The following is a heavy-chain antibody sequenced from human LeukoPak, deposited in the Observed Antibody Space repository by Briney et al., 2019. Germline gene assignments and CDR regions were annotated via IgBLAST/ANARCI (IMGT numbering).Heavy chain of an antibody. Sequence: GGSLRLSCAASGFTFSSYAMSWVRQAPGKGLEWVANIKPDASEKYYVDSVKGRFTISRDNAQNSFYLQMNSLRAEDTAVYYCARDRGSTAYDLYDYWGQGTLVTVSS. CDR2: IKPDASEK. CDR3: ARDRGSTAYDLYDY. V-gene: IGHV3-7*01. J-gene: IGHJ4*02. D-gene: IGHD3-10*01. CDR1: GFTFSSYA.